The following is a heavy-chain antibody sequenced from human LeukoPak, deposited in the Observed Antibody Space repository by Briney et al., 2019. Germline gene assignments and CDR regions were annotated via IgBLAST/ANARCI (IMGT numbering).Heavy chain of an antibody. V-gene: IGHV3-15*07. CDR2: IKPKTDGETT. D-gene: IGHD2-21*01. CDR3: IPPLPYSAQ. J-gene: IGHJ4*02. CDR1: GFTFSNAY. Sequence: GGSLRLSCAASGFTFSNAYMNWVRQAPGKGLEWVGRIKPKTDGETTEYAAPVKGRFSISRDDSKNMLYLQMNSLKTENTAVYYSIPPLPYSAQGGQGTLVTVSS.